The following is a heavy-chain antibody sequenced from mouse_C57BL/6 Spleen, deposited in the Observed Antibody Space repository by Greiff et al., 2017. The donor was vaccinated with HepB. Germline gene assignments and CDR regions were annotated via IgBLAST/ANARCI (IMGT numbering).Heavy chain of an antibody. V-gene: IGHV5-17*01. J-gene: IGHJ2*01. CDR3: ARSPYYYGSREYYFDY. D-gene: IGHD1-1*01. CDR1: GFTFSDYG. CDR2: ISSGSSTI. Sequence: EVQRVESGGGLVKPGGSLKLSCAASGFTFSDYGMHWVRQAPEKGLEWVAYISSGSSTIYYADTVKGRFTISRDNAKNTLFLQMTSLRSEDTAMYYCARSPYYYGSREYYFDYWGQGTTLTVSS.